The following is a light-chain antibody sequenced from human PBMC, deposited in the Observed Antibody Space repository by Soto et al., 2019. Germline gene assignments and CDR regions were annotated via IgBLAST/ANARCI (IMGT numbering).Light chain of an antibody. V-gene: IGKV3-20*01. J-gene: IGKJ2*01. CDR1: PSVDSNY. Sequence: EIVLTQSPATLSLSPGERATLSCRASPSVDSNYLAWYQQKLGQTPRLLLNAASSRATGILDRFSGSGSGTDFTLPISRLEPEDFAVYYCQQYDNSLYTFGQGTKLEIK. CDR2: AAS. CDR3: QQYDNSLYT.